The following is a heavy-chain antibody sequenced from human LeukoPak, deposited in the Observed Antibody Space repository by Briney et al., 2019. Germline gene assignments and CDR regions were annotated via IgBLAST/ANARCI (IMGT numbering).Heavy chain of an antibody. V-gene: IGHV3-30*18. CDR3: AKSLFQDHGGYFDY. D-gene: IGHD3-22*01. J-gene: IGHJ4*02. Sequence: PGRSLRLSCAASGFTFSNYGMHWVRQAPGKGLEWVAVVSYDGDNKYYADSVKGRFTISRDSSKNTLSLQMNFLRVEDTAVYYCAKSLFQDHGGYFDYWGQGTLVTVSS. CDR2: VSYDGDNK. CDR1: GFTFSNYG.